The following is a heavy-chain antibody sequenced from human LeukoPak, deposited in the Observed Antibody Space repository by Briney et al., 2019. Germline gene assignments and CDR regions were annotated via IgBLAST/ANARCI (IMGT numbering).Heavy chain of an antibody. Sequence: PGGSLRLSCAASGFTVSSNYMSWVRQAPGKGLEWVSVTYSGGSTYYADSVKGRFTISRDNSKNTLYLQMNSLRAEDTAVYYCARVGLGDFWSAFWGQGTLVTVSS. D-gene: IGHD3-3*01. CDR3: ARVGLGDFWSAF. V-gene: IGHV3-66*02. CDR2: TYSGGST. J-gene: IGHJ4*02. CDR1: GFTVSSNY.